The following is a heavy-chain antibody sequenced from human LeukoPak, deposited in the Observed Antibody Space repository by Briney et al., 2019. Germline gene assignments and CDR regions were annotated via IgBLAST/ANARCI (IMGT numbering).Heavy chain of an antibody. CDR3: AKAGCSSTNCYEDY. D-gene: IGHD2-2*01. Sequence: PGRSLRLSCAASGFTFSSYAMHWVRQAPGKGLEWVAVISYDGSNKYYADSVKGRFTISRDNSENTLYLQMNSLRAEDTAVYYCAKAGCSSTNCYEDYWGQGTLVTVSS. CDR2: ISYDGSNK. CDR1: GFTFSSYA. J-gene: IGHJ4*02. V-gene: IGHV3-30-3*01.